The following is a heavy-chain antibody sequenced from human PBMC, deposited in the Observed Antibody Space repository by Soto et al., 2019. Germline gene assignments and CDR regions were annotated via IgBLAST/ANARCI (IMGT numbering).Heavy chain of an antibody. CDR3: ATVFDF. Sequence: EMQLVESGGGLVQPGGSLRLSCAASGFSSGLWIHWVHQAPGKGLEWVARIDIDGRVTSYADSVKGRFTISTDNAKSTVYLQMNSLRDGDTAVYYCATVFDFWGQGTLVTVSS. CDR2: IDIDGRVT. CDR1: GFSSGLW. D-gene: IGHD4-17*01. J-gene: IGHJ4*02. V-gene: IGHV3-74*01.